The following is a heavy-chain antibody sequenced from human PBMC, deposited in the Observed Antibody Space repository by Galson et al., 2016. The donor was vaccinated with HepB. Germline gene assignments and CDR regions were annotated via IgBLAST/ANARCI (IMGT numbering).Heavy chain of an antibody. Sequence: SLRLSCAASGFTFNTYSIHWVRQAPGKGLEWVAVISYDGSDNDYADSVKGRFTISRDNSKNMLYLQMNSLRNEDTAVYYCARSTSDSSTWYVNYYYGMDVWGQGTTVTVSS. D-gene: IGHD6-13*01. J-gene: IGHJ6*02. CDR3: ARSTSDSSTWYVNYYYGMDV. CDR1: GFTFNTYS. CDR2: ISYDGSDN. V-gene: IGHV3-30-3*01.